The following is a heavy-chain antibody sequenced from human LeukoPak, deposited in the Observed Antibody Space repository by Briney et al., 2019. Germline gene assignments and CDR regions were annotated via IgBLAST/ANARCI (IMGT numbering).Heavy chain of an antibody. Sequence: PSETLSLTCTVSGASIGSYYWSWIRQPPGKGLEWIGYIYNSGNTNYSPSLKSRVSISVDTPKNQFSLKLSSVTAADTAVYYCARASRDGYRYTFDYWGQGILVTVSS. V-gene: IGHV4-59*01. CDR2: IYNSGNT. CDR1: GASIGSYY. CDR3: ARASRDGYRYTFDY. J-gene: IGHJ4*02. D-gene: IGHD5-24*01.